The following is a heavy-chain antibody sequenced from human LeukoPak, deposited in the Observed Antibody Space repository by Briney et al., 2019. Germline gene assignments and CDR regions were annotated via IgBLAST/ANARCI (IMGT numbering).Heavy chain of an antibody. CDR1: GFTFSSYG. CDR2: ISYDGSNK. V-gene: IGHV3-30*18. D-gene: IGHD6-13*01. CDR3: AKDQQNLNFDY. J-gene: IGHJ4*02. Sequence: GGSLRLSCAASGFTFSSYGMHWVRQAPGKGLEWVAVISYDGSNKYYADSVKGQFTISRDNSKNTLYLQMNSLRAEDTAVYYCAKDQQNLNFDYWGQGTLVTVSS.